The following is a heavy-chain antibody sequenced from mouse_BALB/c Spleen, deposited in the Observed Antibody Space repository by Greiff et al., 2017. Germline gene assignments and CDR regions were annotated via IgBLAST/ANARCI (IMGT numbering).Heavy chain of an antibody. CDR2: ISDGGSYT. J-gene: IGHJ2*01. CDR1: GFTFSDYY. CDR3: AGGNFFDY. Sequence: VQLKESGGGLVKPGGSLKLSCAASGFTFSDYYMYWVRQTPEKRLEWVATISDGGSYTYYPDSVKGRFTISRDNAKNNLYLQMSSLKSEDTAMYYCAGGNFFDYWGQGTTLTVSS. V-gene: IGHV5-4*02.